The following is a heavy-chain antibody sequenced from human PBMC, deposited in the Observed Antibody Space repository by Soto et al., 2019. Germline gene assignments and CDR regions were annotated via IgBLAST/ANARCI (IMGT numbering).Heavy chain of an antibody. D-gene: IGHD3-3*01. Sequence: GASMKVSFKTSGYTFTSYGISWVRPAPGQGLEWMGWISAYNGNTNYAQKLQGRVTMTTDTSTSTAYMELRSLRSDDTAVYYCARGYDFWSGWFDPWGQGTLVTVSS. CDR3: ARGYDFWSGWFDP. CDR2: ISAYNGNT. CDR1: GYTFTSYG. J-gene: IGHJ5*02. V-gene: IGHV1-18*01.